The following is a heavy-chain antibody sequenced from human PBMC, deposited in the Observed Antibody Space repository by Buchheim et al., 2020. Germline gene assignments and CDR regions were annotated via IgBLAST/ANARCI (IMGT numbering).Heavy chain of an antibody. CDR1: GFTFSSYG. CDR2: ISYDGTIK. V-gene: IGHV3-30-3*01. Sequence: QVHLVESGGGVVQPGRSLRLSCAASGFTFSSYGFHWVRQAPGKGLEWVAVISYDGTIKSYADSVKGRFTISRDNSKNTVYLQMSSLRAEDTAVYYCARDILDYASGRYPGYWGQGTL. J-gene: IGHJ4*02. CDR3: ARDILDYASGRYPGY. D-gene: IGHD3-10*01.